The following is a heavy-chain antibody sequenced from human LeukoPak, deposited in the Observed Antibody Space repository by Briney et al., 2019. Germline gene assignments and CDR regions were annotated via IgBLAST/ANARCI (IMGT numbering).Heavy chain of an antibody. CDR3: ARDPPIGGADVFDI. J-gene: IGHJ3*02. CDR2: INANSGGT. CDR1: GYTFTGYY. D-gene: IGHD3-10*01. V-gene: IGHV1-2*04. Sequence: ASVRVSFKASGYTFTGYYIHWVRQAPGQGLEWMGWINANSGGTNYAQKFQGWVTMTRDTSISTAYMELSRLTSDDTAVYYCARDPPIGGADVFDIWGQGTMVTVSS.